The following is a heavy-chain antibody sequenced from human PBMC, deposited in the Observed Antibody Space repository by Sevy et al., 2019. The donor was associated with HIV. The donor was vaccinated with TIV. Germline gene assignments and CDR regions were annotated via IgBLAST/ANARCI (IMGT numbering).Heavy chain of an antibody. D-gene: IGHD6-13*01. Sequence: GGSLRLSCTASGLSFSDYGMHWARQAPGKGLEWVAFIWYDGSDRYYADSVKGRFTISRDNSKNILYLQMSSLRLEDTALYYCAKNTAAVGVGGFDYWGQGTLVTVSS. CDR2: IWYDGSDR. V-gene: IGHV3-30*02. J-gene: IGHJ4*02. CDR3: AKNTAAVGVGGFDY. CDR1: GLSFSDYG.